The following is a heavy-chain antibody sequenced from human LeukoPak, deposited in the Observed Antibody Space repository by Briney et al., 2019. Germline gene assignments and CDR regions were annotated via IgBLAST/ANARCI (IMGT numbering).Heavy chain of an antibody. V-gene: IGHV3-30*02. CDR2: IRYDGSNK. Sequence: GGSLRLSCAASGFTFSSYGMHWVRQAPGKGLEWVAFIRYDGSNKCYADSVKGRFTISRDNSKNTLYLQMNSLRAEDTAVYYCAKDGLYGDYGSPIGYWGQGTLVTVSS. CDR3: AKDGLYGDYGSPIGY. CDR1: GFTFSSYG. D-gene: IGHD4-17*01. J-gene: IGHJ4*02.